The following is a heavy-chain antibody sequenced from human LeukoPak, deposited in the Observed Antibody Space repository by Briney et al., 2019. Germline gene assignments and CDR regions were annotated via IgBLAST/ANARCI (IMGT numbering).Heavy chain of an antibody. CDR2: ISGSGSST. CDR1: AFTFSSYA. CDR3: AKGPTYWYFDL. V-gene: IGHV3-23*01. Sequence: GGSLRLSCAASAFTFSSYAMTWARQAPGKGLEWVSTISGSGSSTYYSDSVKGRFTISRDNSKNTLYLQMNSLRAEDTAVYFCAKGPTYWYFDLWGRGTLVTVSS. J-gene: IGHJ2*01.